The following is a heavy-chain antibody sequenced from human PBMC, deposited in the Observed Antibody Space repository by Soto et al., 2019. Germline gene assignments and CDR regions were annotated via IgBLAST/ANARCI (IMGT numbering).Heavy chain of an antibody. V-gene: IGHV3-15*07. Sequence: PGGSLRLSCAGSGFTFSNAWMNWVRQPPGKGLEWVGRIRSKADGGTTDYAAPVKDRFTFSRDDSINTLFLQMNSLKTEDTAVYYCTTSISGLVTGHWGQGTQVTVSS. CDR1: GFTFSNAW. D-gene: IGHD3-3*01. CDR2: IRSKADGGTT. CDR3: TTSISGLVTGH. J-gene: IGHJ4*02.